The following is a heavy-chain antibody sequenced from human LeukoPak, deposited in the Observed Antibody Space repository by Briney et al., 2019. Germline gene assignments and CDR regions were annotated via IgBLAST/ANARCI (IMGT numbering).Heavy chain of an antibody. D-gene: IGHD4-17*01. CDR3: AKDSKPLLTVTTLDY. V-gene: IGHV3-30*02. J-gene: IGHJ4*02. Sequence: GGSLRLSCAASGFTLSSYGMQWVRQAPGKGLEWVAFIRYDGSNKYYADSVKGRFTISRDNSKNTLYLQMNSLRAEDTAVYYCAKDSKPLLTVTTLDYWGQGTLVTVSS. CDR1: GFTLSSYG. CDR2: IRYDGSNK.